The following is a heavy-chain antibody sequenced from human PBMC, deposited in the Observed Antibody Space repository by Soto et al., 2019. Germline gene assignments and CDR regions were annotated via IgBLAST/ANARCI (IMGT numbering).Heavy chain of an antibody. V-gene: IGHV3-48*03. CDR2: ISSSGSTI. Sequence: PGGSLRLSCAASGFTFSSYEMNWVRQAPGKGLEWVSYISSSGSTIYYADSVKGRFTISRDNAKNSLYLQMNSLRAEDTAVYYCARFLYSSGWYIDYWGQGTLVTVSS. CDR3: ARFLYSSGWYIDY. J-gene: IGHJ4*02. CDR1: GFTFSSYE. D-gene: IGHD6-19*01.